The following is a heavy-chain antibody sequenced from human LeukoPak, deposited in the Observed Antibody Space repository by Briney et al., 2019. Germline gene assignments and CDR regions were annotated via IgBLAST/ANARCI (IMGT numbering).Heavy chain of an antibody. Sequence: SETLSLTCTVSGGSVSSHYWGWIRQPPDKGLEWIGYVYHSGSTDYNPSLKSRVTISMDTSKNRFSLKLRSVTTADTAVYYCARANVDTAMVWNYWGQGVLVTVSS. CDR2: VYHSGST. V-gene: IGHV4-59*02. J-gene: IGHJ4*02. CDR3: ARANVDTAMVWNY. D-gene: IGHD5-18*01. CDR1: GGSVSSHY.